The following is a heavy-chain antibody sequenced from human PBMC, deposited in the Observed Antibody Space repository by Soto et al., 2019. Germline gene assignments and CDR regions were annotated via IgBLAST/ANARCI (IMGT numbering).Heavy chain of an antibody. J-gene: IGHJ4*02. V-gene: IGHV3-7*03. CDR3: VGGVLVSGVYLGSS. CDR1: GFTFTTYW. D-gene: IGHD3-16*02. CDR2: IRQDGGAQ. Sequence: GGSLRLSCVASGFTFTTYWMSWVRQAPGKGLEWVANIRQDGGAQYYVDSVKGRFTISRDNAKNSVYLQMDSLRAEDTAVYYCVGGVLVSGVYLGSSGGRGILVTVPS.